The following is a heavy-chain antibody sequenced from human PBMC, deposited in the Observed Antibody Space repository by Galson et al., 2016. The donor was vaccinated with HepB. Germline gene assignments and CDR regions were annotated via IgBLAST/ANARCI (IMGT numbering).Heavy chain of an antibody. J-gene: IGHJ6*04. Sequence: PALVKPTQTVTLTCTFSGFSLTTTGVGVGWVRQSPEKALEWLALIYWDGDRRYRPSLKNRLTIKKNTLKNQVVLTLTNMDPGDTATYFCVAQIQTTGPSGDVWGNGTPVIVSA. CDR1: GFSLTTTGVG. CDR2: IYWDGDR. CDR3: VAQIQTTGPSGDV. D-gene: IGHD1-14*01. V-gene: IGHV2-5*02.